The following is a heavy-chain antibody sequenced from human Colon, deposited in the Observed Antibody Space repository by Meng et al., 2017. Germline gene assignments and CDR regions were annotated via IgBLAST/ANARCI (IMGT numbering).Heavy chain of an antibody. CDR2: IMHDGSST. Sequence: QGQLVGCGGGVVQAGRSLRLSCAAYGFTFSSYGMHWVRQAPGKGLEWVAAIMHDGSSTYYADSEKGRFTISRDNSKNTLYLEMNSLRAEDTAVYYCARGFIAATGLYFDYWGQGTLVTVSS. J-gene: IGHJ4*02. D-gene: IGHD6-13*01. CDR3: ARGFIAATGLYFDY. CDR1: GFTFSSYG. V-gene: IGHV3-33*01.